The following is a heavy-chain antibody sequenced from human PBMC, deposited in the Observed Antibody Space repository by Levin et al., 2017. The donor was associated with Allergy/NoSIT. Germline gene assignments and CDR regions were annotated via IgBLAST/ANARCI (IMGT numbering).Heavy chain of an antibody. D-gene: IGHD3-3*01. Sequence: SQTLSLPCTVSGGSIRSRSYYWGWIRQPPGKGLEWIGSLYYGGSTYYNPSLKSRVTISVDTSKNQFSLKLTSVTAAETAVYYCARHSYIRGPYDYWGQGTLVTVSS. CDR1: GGSIRSRSYY. CDR2: LYYGGST. J-gene: IGHJ4*02. V-gene: IGHV4-39*01. CDR3: ARHSYIRGPYDY.